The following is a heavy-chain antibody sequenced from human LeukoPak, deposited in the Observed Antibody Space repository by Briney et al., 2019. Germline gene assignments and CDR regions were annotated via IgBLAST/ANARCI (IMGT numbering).Heavy chain of an antibody. Sequence: ASVKVSCKASGYTFTGHYMNWVRQAPGQGLEWMGWINPNSGGTNYAQKFQGRVTMTRDTSISTAYMELSSLRSDDTAVYYCARVVYHYDSSGYYDYWGQGTLVTVSS. CDR1: GYTFTGHY. CDR3: ARVVYHYDSSGYYDY. J-gene: IGHJ4*02. CDR2: INPNSGGT. D-gene: IGHD3-22*01. V-gene: IGHV1-2*02.